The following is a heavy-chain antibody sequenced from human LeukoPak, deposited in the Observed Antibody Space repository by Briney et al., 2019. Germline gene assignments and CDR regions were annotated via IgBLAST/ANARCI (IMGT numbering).Heavy chain of an antibody. D-gene: IGHD3-22*01. CDR1: GGSVSSGSYY. CDR3: ARTGYDSSGFVDY. CDR2: IYYSGST. Sequence: SETLSLTCTVSGGSVSSGSYYWSWIRQPPGKGLEWIGSIYYSGSTYYNPSLKSRVTISVDTSKNQFSLKLSSLTAADTAVYYCARTGYDSSGFVDYWGQGTLVTVSS. V-gene: IGHV4-39*01. J-gene: IGHJ4*02.